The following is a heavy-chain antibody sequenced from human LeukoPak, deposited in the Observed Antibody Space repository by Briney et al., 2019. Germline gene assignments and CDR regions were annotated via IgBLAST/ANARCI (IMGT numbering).Heavy chain of an antibody. J-gene: IGHJ5*02. CDR1: GFTFGDYA. CDR2: IRSKAYGGTT. D-gene: IGHD6-13*01. Sequence: GGSLRLSCTASGFTFGDYAMSWVRQAPGKGLEWVGFIRSKAYGGTTEYAASVKGRFTISRDDSKSIAYLQMNSLRAEDTAVYYCARDQDRQLAPRNWFDPWGQGTLVTVSS. CDR3: ARDQDRQLAPRNWFDP. V-gene: IGHV3-49*04.